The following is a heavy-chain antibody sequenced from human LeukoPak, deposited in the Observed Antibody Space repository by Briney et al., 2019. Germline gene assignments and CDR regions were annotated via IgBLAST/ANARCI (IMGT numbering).Heavy chain of an antibody. D-gene: IGHD4-17*01. CDR2: IYSGSST. CDR1: GFTVSSNY. Sequence: PGGSLRLSCAASGFTVSSNYMSWVRQAPGKGLEWVSVIYSGSSTYYADSVKGRFTISRDNSKNTLYLQMNSLRAEDTAVYYCARVGGDYLDAFDIWGQGTMVTVSS. CDR3: ARVGGDYLDAFDI. V-gene: IGHV3-53*01. J-gene: IGHJ3*02.